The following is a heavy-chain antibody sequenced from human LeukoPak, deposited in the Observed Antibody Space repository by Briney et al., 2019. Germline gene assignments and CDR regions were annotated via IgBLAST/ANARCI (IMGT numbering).Heavy chain of an antibody. D-gene: IGHD2-8*01. CDR3: ASLADCTNGVCSNDYYYMDV. J-gene: IGHJ6*03. V-gene: IGHV4-39*07. Sequence: SETLSLTCTVSGASINSSSFYWAWIRQPPGEGLACIGTINYSGSTYYNPSLKSRVTISVDTSKNQFSLKLSSVTAADTAVYYCASLADCTNGVCSNDYYYMDVWGKGTTVTVSS. CDR2: INYSGST. CDR1: GASINSSSFY.